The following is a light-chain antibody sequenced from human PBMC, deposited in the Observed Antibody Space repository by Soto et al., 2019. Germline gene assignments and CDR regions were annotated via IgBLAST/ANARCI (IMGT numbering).Light chain of an antibody. V-gene: IGLV2-14*01. CDR2: EVT. J-gene: IGLJ1*01. Sequence: QSVLTQPASVSGSLGQSITISCTGTGSDIAGYNYISWYQQLPGKAHKLIIYEVTIRPSGISNRFSGSKSGNTASLTISGLQAEDEADYFCTSFSNTNSLYVFGTGTKVTVL. CDR3: TSFSNTNSLYV. CDR1: GSDIAGYNY.